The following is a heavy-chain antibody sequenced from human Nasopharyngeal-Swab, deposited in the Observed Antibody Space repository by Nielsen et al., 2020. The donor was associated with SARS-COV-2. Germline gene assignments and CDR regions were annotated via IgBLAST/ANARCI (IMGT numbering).Heavy chain of an antibody. J-gene: IGHJ6*03. D-gene: IGHD1-14*01. V-gene: IGHV4-30-2*01. Sequence: SETLSLTCTVSGGSINSGGPSWSWIRQPPGKGLQWIGHIFHTGSTYFNPSLKSRVTISLDRSKNQFSLKLTSVTAADTAVYYCARGGTSVEYYFFYMDVWGKGTTVTVSS. CDR1: GGSINSGGPS. CDR2: IFHTGST. CDR3: ARGGTSVEYYFFYMDV.